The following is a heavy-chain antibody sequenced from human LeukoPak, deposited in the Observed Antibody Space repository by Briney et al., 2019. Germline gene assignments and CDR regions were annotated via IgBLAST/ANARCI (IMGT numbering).Heavy chain of an antibody. CDR1: GYTFTNSY. J-gene: IGHJ3*02. CDR2: INPGGGNT. V-gene: IGHV1-46*01. CDR3: ARIRDGYNDAYDI. D-gene: IGHD5-24*01. Sequence: ASVKVSCKASGYTFTNSYIHWVRQAPGQGRKWMGLINPGGGNTDYAQNFQGRITMTRDTSTTTVYMELSSLRSEDTAIYYCARIRDGYNDAYDIWGQGTVVTVSS.